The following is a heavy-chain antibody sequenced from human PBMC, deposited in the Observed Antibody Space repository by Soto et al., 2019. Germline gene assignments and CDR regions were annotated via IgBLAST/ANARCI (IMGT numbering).Heavy chain of an antibody. V-gene: IGHV4-59*08. CDR2: IYYSGST. CDR1: GGSISSYY. J-gene: IGHJ3*02. CDR3: ARQAYDIFTGYYTSALDI. D-gene: IGHD3-9*01. Sequence: SETLSLTCTVSGGSISSYYWSWIRQPPGKGLEWIGYIYYSGSTNYNPSLKSRVTISVDTSKNQFSLKLSSVTAADTAVYYCARQAYDIFTGYYTSALDIWGQGTMVTVSS.